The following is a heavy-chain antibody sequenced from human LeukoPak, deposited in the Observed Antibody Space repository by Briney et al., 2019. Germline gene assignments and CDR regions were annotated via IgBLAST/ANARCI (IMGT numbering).Heavy chain of an antibody. J-gene: IGHJ4*02. D-gene: IGHD3-3*01. Sequence: GASVKVSCEASGYTFTDYFIHWVRQAPGQGLEWMGGIIPIFGTANYAQKLQGRVTMTTDTSTRTGYMELRSLRSDDTAVYYCARDRVTIFGVVILGVSDYWGQGTLVTVSS. CDR2: IIPIFGTA. CDR1: GYTFTDYF. V-gene: IGHV1-18*04. CDR3: ARDRVTIFGVVILGVSDY.